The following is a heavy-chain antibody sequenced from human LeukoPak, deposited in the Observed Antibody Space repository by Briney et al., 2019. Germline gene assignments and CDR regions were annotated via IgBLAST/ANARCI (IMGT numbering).Heavy chain of an antibody. Sequence: GGSLRLSCAASGFTFSNYWMGWVRQAPGKRLEWVANMNIDGSEKYYADSVKGRFSISRDNTRNSVYLQMASLRAEDTAVYYCAREDYGFDYWGQGTLVTVSS. CDR2: MNIDGSEK. D-gene: IGHD4-17*01. CDR3: AREDYGFDY. V-gene: IGHV3-7*03. J-gene: IGHJ4*02. CDR1: GFTFSNYW.